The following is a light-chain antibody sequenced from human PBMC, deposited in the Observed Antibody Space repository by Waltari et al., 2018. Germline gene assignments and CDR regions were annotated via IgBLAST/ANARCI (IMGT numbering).Light chain of an antibody. Sequence: QSALTQPASVSGSPGQSITIPCTGTSSNIGAYNYVSWYQHLPGKAPKLIISEVRRRPSVVSNRFSGSKSGNMASLTISGLQAEDEADYYCNSYTTSSTWVFGGGTKLTVL. V-gene: IGLV2-14*01. CDR3: NSYTTSSTWV. CDR1: SSNIGAYNY. CDR2: EVR. J-gene: IGLJ3*02.